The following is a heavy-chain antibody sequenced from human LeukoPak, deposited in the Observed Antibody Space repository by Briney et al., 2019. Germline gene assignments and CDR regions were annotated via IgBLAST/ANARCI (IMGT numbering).Heavy chain of an antibody. CDR2: INPNSGGT. V-gene: IGHV1-2*02. Sequence: APVKVSCKASGYIFTGYYMHWVRQAPGQGPEWMGWINPNSGGTNYAQKFQGRVTMARDTSINTAYMELSRLRSDDTAVYYCAREPYSSYYWGQGTLVTVSS. J-gene: IGHJ4*02. D-gene: IGHD6-13*01. CDR3: AREPYSSYY. CDR1: GYIFTGYY.